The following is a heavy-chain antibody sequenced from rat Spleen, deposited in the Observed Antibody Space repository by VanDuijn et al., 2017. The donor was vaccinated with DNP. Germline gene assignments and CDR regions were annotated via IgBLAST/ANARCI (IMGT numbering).Heavy chain of an antibody. J-gene: IGHJ2*01. V-gene: IGHV5S23*01. CDR3: ARFRLLPRVWAS. Sequence: EVQLVESGGGLVQPGRSLKLSCAASGFTFSDYYMAWVRQAPTKGLEWVASISHDGAYTFYRDSVKGRFTISRDNAIRSLYLQMDSLRSEDTAPCSCARFRLLPRVWASWGRGVAVPVSS. CDR2: ISHDGAYT. CDR1: GFTFSDYY. D-gene: IGHD4-6*01.